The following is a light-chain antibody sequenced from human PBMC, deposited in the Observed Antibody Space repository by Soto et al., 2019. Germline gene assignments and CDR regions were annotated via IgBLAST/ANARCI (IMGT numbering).Light chain of an antibody. J-gene: IGLJ3*02. CDR3: ETCDGNTRV. CDR2: LEGSGSY. Sequence: QAVVTQSSSASASLGSSVKLTCTLSSGHSSYIIAWHQQQPGKAPRYLMKLEGSGSYNKGSEVPDRFSGSSSGADRYLTISNLQFEDEADYYCETCDGNTRVFGGGTKLTVL. CDR1: SGHSSYI. V-gene: IGLV4-60*02.